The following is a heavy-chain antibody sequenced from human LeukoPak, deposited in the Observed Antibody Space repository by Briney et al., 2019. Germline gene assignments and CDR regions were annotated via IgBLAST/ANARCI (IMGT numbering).Heavy chain of an antibody. CDR2: ISSSGSTI. Sequence: GGSLRLSCATSGFTFSNYYMTWIRQAPGKGLEWISYISSSGSTIYYADSVKGRFTISRDNGKNSLDLQMNSLRADDTAVYYCARDTLGEGEDANYAVYYFDYWGQGTVVTVSS. V-gene: IGHV3-11*04. CDR3: ARDTLGEGEDANYAVYYFDY. CDR1: GFTFSNYY. J-gene: IGHJ4*02. D-gene: IGHD4/OR15-4a*01.